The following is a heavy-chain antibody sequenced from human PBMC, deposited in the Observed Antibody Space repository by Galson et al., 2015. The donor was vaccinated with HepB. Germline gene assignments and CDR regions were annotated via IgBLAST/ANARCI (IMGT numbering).Heavy chain of an antibody. V-gene: IGHV2-70*01. J-gene: IGHJ6*02. CDR1: GFSLSTSGMC. CDR2: IDWDDDK. CDR3: ARTLKKLYYDFWSGYYTSDYYYYGMDV. D-gene: IGHD3-3*01. Sequence: PALVKPTQTLTLTCTFSGFSLSTSGMCVSWIRQPPGKALEWLALIDWDDDKYYSTSLKTRLTISKDTSKNQVVLTMTNMDPVDTATYYCARTLKKLYYDFWSGYYTSDYYYYGMDVWGQGTTVTVSS.